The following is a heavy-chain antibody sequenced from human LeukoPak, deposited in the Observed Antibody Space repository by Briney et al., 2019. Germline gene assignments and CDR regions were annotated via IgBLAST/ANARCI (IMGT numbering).Heavy chain of an antibody. D-gene: IGHD4-23*01. J-gene: IGHJ6*03. CDR1: GGSFSGYY. V-gene: IGHV4-34*01. Sequence: PSETLSLTCAVYGGSFSGYYWNWIRQVPGKGLEWIGEINHSASARYSPSLKSRVTMSVDTSKNQFSLKLSSVTAADTAVYYCARDFTLVSNYYMDVWGKGTTVTVSS. CDR2: INHSASA. CDR3: ARDFTLVSNYYMDV.